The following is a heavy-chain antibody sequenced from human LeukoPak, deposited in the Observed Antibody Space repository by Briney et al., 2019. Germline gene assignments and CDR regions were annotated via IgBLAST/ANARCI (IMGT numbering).Heavy chain of an antibody. D-gene: IGHD4-17*01. CDR3: AKESTVTPGNVNWFDS. J-gene: IGHJ5*01. CDR2: IRYDGSNK. Sequence: PGGSLRLSCAASGFTFSSYGMHWVRQAPGKGLEWVAFIRYDGSNKYYAESVKGRFTISRGNSKNRLYLQMNSLRAEDTAVYYCAKESTVTPGNVNWFDSWGQGTLVTVSS. V-gene: IGHV3-30*02. CDR1: GFTFSSYG.